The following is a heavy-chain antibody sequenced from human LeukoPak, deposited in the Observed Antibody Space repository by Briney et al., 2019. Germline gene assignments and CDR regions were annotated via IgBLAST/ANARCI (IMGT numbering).Heavy chain of an antibody. D-gene: IGHD5-12*01. CDR3: ARVKVATIFYYYYGMDV. V-gene: IGHV1-2*02. Sequence: ASVKVSCKASGYTFTGYYMHWVRQAPGQGLEWMGWINPNSGGTNYAQKLQGRVTMTRDTSISTAYMELSRLRSDDTAVYYCARVKVATIFYYYYGMDVWGQGTTVTVSS. J-gene: IGHJ6*02. CDR2: INPNSGGT. CDR1: GYTFTGYY.